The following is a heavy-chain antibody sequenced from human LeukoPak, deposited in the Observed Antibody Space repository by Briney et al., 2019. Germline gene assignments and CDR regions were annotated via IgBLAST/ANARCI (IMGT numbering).Heavy chain of an antibody. CDR3: ARDRKYYYDSSGYYIDY. Sequence: PSETLSLTCAVYGGSFSGYYWSWIRQPPGKGLEWIGEINHSGSTNYNPSLKSRVTISVDTSKNQFSLKLSSVTAAGTAVYYCARDRKYYYDSSGYYIDYWGQGTLVTVSS. D-gene: IGHD3-22*01. CDR1: GGSFSGYY. J-gene: IGHJ4*02. CDR2: INHSGST. V-gene: IGHV4-34*01.